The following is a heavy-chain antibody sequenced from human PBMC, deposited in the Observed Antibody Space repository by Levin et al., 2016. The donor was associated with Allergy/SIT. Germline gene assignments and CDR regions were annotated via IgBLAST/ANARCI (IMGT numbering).Heavy chain of an antibody. Sequence: SETLSLTCSVSSGSISEYYWHWIRQPPGKGLEWIGNIHYSGNTNYKPSLKSRVTISINTSKKRFSLKLGSVTPADTAVYYCVRERSYSSGPYTDYYLDSWGPGTLVTVSS. CDR1: SGSISEYY. V-gene: IGHV4-59*01. D-gene: IGHD6-19*01. CDR2: IHYSGNT. CDR3: VRERSYSSGPYTDYYLDS. J-gene: IGHJ4*02.